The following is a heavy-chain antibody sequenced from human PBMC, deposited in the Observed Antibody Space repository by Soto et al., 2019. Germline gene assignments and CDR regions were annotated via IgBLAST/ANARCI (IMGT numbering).Heavy chain of an antibody. V-gene: IGHV1-2*02. CDR2: VNPNTGLT. CDR1: GYTFTALY. CDR3: TTLRLDP. D-gene: IGHD3-9*01. J-gene: IGHJ5*02. Sequence: GXSVKGSCKASGYTFTALYMNWVRQAPGQGLEWMGWVNPNTGLTKYAQKFQGRVIMTRDTSINTAYMELSGLTSDDTAVYYCTTLRLDPWGQGTLVTVSS.